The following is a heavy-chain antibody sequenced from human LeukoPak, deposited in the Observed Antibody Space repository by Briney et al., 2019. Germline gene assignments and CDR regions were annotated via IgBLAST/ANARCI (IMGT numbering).Heavy chain of an antibody. CDR3: AASSRVTLGRF. Sequence: PSETLSLTCTVSGGSISSGSHYYNWIRQHPGKGLGWIGYIYYTGITSYSPSLKSRVTMSVDTSMNKLSPKLTSLTAADTAVYYCAASSRVTLGRFWGQGTLVTVSS. CDR2: IYYTGIT. J-gene: IGHJ4*02. V-gene: IGHV4-31*03. CDR1: GGSISSGSHY. D-gene: IGHD3-16*01.